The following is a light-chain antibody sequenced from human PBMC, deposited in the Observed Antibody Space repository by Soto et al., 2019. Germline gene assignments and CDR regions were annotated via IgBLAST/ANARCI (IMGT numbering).Light chain of an antibody. V-gene: IGLV2-14*01. CDR2: EVS. Sequence: QSALTQPASVSGSPGQLITISCTGTSSDVGGYDFVSWYQQHPGKAPKLMIYEVSNRPSGVSNRFSGSKSGNTASLTISGLQAEDVADYYCSSYTSSSTRVFGTGTKVTVL. CDR3: SSYTSSSTRV. J-gene: IGLJ1*01. CDR1: SSDVGGYDF.